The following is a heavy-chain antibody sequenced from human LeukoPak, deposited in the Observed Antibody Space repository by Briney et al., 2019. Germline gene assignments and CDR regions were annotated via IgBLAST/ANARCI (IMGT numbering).Heavy chain of an antibody. CDR3: ARIMVRGVIDY. Sequence: SETLSLTCTVSGGSISSSSYYWGWMRQPPGKGLVWIGSIYYSGSTYYTPSLKSRVTISVDTSKNTFSLKLSSVTAADTAVYYCARIMVRGVIDYWGQGTLVTVSS. CDR1: GGSISSSSYY. D-gene: IGHD3-10*01. J-gene: IGHJ4*02. CDR2: IYYSGST. V-gene: IGHV4-39*01.